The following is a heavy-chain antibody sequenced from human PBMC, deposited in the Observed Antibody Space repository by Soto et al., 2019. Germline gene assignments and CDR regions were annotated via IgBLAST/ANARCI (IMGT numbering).Heavy chain of an antibody. V-gene: IGHV1-18*01. Sequence: ASVKVSCKASGYRFTSYGISWVRQAPGQGLEWLGWISAYDDNTKYAQTLQGRVAMSTDTSTSTAYMELRRLRSDDTAMYYCARGGYYDSSGSRNYHYYGMNVWGQGTTVTVLL. CDR3: ARGGYYDSSGSRNYHYYGMNV. CDR2: ISAYDDNT. CDR1: GYRFTSYG. J-gene: IGHJ6*02. D-gene: IGHD3-22*01.